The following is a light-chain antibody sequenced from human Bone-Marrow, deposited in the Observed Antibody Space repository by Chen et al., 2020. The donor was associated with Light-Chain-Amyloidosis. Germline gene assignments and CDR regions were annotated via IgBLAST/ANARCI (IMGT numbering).Light chain of an antibody. CDR1: SSDVGGDNH. CDR2: EVT. J-gene: IGLJ1*01. Sequence: QSPLTQPASVPGSPGPSITIPSPGTSSDVGGDNHVSWYQQHPDKAPKLMIYEVTNRPSWVPDRFSGSKSDNTASLTISGLQTEDEADYFCSSYTITNTLVFGSGTRVTVL. CDR3: SSYTITNTLV. V-gene: IGLV2-14*01.